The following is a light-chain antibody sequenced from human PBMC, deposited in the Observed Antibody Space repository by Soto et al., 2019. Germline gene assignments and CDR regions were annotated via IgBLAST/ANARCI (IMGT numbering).Light chain of an antibody. CDR2: SDD. J-gene: IGLJ3*02. Sequence: QSVLTQPPSASGTPGQRVTISCSGSSSNVGSNTVSWYQQLPGTAPKVLIYSDDQRPSGVPDRFSGSRSGSSASLAISGLQSGDEADYYCASWEELLHGWVMGGGTKLTVL. CDR1: SSNVGSNT. CDR3: ASWEELLHGWV. V-gene: IGLV1-44*01.